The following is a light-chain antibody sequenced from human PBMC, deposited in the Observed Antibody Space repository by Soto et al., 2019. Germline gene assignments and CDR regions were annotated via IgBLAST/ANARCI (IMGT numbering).Light chain of an antibody. CDR2: AAS. Sequence: DIQMTQSPSSLSASVGDRVTITCQASQSISSYLNWYQQKPGKAPKLLIYAASSLQSGVPSRFSGSGSGTDFTLTISSLQPEDFATYYCQQSYSTPRTFGGGTKVDI. CDR3: QQSYSTPRT. CDR1: QSISSY. J-gene: IGKJ4*01. V-gene: IGKV1-39*01.